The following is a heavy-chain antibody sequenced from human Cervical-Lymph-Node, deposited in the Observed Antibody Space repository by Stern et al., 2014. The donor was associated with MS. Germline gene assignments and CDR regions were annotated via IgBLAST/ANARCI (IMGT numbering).Heavy chain of an antibody. J-gene: IGHJ4*02. V-gene: IGHV1-46*03. D-gene: IGHD2-2*01. CDR2: IIPGGGST. Sequence: MQLVESGAEMKKPGASLKVSCKASGYTFTSYYMHWVRQAPGQGLEWVGLIIPGGGSTNYAQKFQGRVTMTKDTSTSTVYMELSSLKSEDTAVYYCARPSEVVAAATDLDYWGQGTLVTVSS. CDR3: ARPSEVVAAATDLDY. CDR1: GYTFTSYY.